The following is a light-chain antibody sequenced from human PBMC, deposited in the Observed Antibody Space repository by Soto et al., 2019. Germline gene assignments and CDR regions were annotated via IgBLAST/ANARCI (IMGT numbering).Light chain of an antibody. Sequence: QSALTQPASVSGPLGQSILISCTGSSADLGSYDLVSWYQQYPGKAPKVVIFEGTKRPSGVSNRFSGSKSGNTASLTISGLQTEDEADYYCCSYAGSRTYVFGAGTKLTVL. CDR2: EGT. J-gene: IGLJ1*01. V-gene: IGLV2-23*01. CDR3: CSYAGSRTYV. CDR1: SADLGSYDL.